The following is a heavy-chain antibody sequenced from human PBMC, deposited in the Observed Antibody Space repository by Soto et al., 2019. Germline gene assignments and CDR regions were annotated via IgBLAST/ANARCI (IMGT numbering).Heavy chain of an antibody. V-gene: IGHV4-39*01. CDR2: IYYSGST. D-gene: IGHD6-13*01. J-gene: IGHJ6*02. CDR3: ASSPWRWQQPDYYGADV. CDR1: GSSISSSSYY. Sequence: PSETLSLTCTVSGSSISSSSYYWGWIRQPPGKGLEWIGSIYYSGSTYYNPSLKRRVTISVDTSKNQFSLKLSSVTAPDTAVYYCASSPWRWQQPDYYGADVWGQGTTVTVSS.